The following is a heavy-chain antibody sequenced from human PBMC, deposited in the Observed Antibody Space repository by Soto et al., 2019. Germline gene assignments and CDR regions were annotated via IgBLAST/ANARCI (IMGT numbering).Heavy chain of an antibody. V-gene: IGHV4-34*01. CDR3: ASTYARITIFGVVIIQNYGMDV. CDR1: GGSFSGYY. J-gene: IGHJ6*02. Sequence: SETLSLTCAVYGGSFSGYYWSWIRQPPGKGLEWIGEINHSGSTNYNPSFKSRVTISVDTSKNQFSLKLSSVTAADSAVYYCASTYARITIFGVVIIQNYGMDVWGQGTTVTVSS. D-gene: IGHD3-3*01. CDR2: INHSGST.